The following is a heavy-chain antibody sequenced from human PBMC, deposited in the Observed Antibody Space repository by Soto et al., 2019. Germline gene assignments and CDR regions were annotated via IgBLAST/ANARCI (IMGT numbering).Heavy chain of an antibody. CDR3: ARAAEDTAMVNPHNFDY. J-gene: IGHJ4*02. Sequence: PGGSLRLSCAASGFTVSSNYMSWVHQAPGKGLEWVSVIYSGGSTYYADSVKGRFTISRDNSKNTLYLQMNSLRAEDTAVYYCARAAEDTAMVNPHNFDYWGQGTLVTVSS. CDR1: GFTVSSNY. D-gene: IGHD5-18*01. V-gene: IGHV3-53*01. CDR2: IYSGGST.